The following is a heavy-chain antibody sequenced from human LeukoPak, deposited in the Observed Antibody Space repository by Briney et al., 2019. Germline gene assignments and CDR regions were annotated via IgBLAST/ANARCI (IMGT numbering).Heavy chain of an antibody. V-gene: IGHV3-48*01. D-gene: IGHD6-13*01. Sequence: GGSLRLSCAASGFTFSSYSMNWVRQAPGKGLEWVSYISSSSSTIYYADSVKGRFTISRDNAKNSLYLQMNSLRAEDTAVYYCARDGRYSSSWYMSGYNWFDPWGQGTLVTVSS. CDR1: GFTFSSYS. J-gene: IGHJ5*02. CDR2: ISSSSSTI. CDR3: ARDGRYSSSWYMSGYNWFDP.